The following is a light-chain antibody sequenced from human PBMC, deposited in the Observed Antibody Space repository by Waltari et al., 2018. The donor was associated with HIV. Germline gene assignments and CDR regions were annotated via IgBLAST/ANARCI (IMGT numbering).Light chain of an antibody. CDR1: QSFSSTY. V-gene: IGKV3-20*01. Sequence: VLTQSPGTLSLSPGERATLSCRASQSFSSTYLAWYQQKPGQAPRLLIYGASNRATGIPDRFGGSGSGTDFTLTISRLEPEDFAVYYCQHFASTRWTFGQGTKVEIK. CDR3: QHFASTRWT. J-gene: IGKJ1*01. CDR2: GAS.